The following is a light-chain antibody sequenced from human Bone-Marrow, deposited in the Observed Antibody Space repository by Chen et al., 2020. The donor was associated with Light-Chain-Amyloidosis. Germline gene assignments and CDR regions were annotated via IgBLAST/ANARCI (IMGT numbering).Light chain of an antibody. V-gene: IGLV6-57*01. Sequence: NFMLTQPHSVSESPGKTVIISCTRSSGSIATNYVQWYQQRPGSSPTTVIYEDDQRPSVVPDRFSGSIDRSSDSASLTISGLKTEDEAAYYWQSYQGSSQGVFGGGTKLTVL. J-gene: IGLJ3*02. CDR2: EDD. CDR3: QSYQGSSQGV. CDR1: SGSIATNY.